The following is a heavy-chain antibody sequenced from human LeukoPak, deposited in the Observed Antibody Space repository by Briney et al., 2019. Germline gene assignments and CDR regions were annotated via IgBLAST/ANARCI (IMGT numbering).Heavy chain of an antibody. CDR3: ARAFYPGYYSYMAV. J-gene: IGHJ6*03. D-gene: IGHD3-3*02. CDR1: GFTFSDAW. CDR2: IYYSGST. Sequence: PGGSLRLSCAASGFTFSDAWMSWVRQAPGKGLEWIGNIYYSGSTYYNSSLKSRVTISVDTSKNQFSLKLSSVTAADTAVYYCARAFYPGYYSYMAVWGKGTTVTVSS. V-gene: IGHV4-4*02.